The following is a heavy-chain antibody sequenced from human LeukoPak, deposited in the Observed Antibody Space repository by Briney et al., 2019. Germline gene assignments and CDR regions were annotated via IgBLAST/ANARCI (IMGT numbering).Heavy chain of an antibody. CDR3: ARDQGGSISTRAYYYMDV. CDR2: INPNSGGT. Sequence: ASVKVSCKASGYTFTGYYMHWVRQAPGQGLEWMGRINPNSGGTNYAQKFQGRVTMTRDTSISTAYMELSRLRSDDTAVYYCARDQGGSISTRAYYYMDVWGKGTTVTVSS. CDR1: GYTFTGYY. D-gene: IGHD2-15*01. V-gene: IGHV1-2*02. J-gene: IGHJ6*03.